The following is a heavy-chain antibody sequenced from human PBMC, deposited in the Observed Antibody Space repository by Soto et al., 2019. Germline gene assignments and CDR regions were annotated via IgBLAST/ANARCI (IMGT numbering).Heavy chain of an antibody. D-gene: IGHD1-20*01. V-gene: IGHV3-30-3*01. CDR3: ARAVNWNRIGWFDP. CDR2: ISYDGSNK. J-gene: IGHJ5*02. CDR1: GFTFSSYA. Sequence: GGSLRLSCAASGFTFSSYAMHWVRQAPGKGLEWVAVISYDGSNKYYADSVKGRFTISRDNSKNTLYLQMNSLRAEDTAVYYCARAVNWNRIGWFDPWDQGPLVTVSS.